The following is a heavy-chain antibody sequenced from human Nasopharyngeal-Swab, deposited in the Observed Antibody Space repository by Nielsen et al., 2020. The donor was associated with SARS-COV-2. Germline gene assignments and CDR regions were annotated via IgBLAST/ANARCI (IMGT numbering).Heavy chain of an antibody. V-gene: IGHV4-39*01. J-gene: IGHJ5*02. Sequence: ESLKISCTVSGGSISSSSYYWGWIRQPPGKGLEWIGSIYYSGSTYYNPSLKSRVTISVDTSKNQFSLKLSSVTAADTAVYYCARQWYYDSSGYRGGFDPWGQGTLVTVSS. CDR2: IYYSGST. D-gene: IGHD3-22*01. CDR1: GGSISSSSYY. CDR3: ARQWYYDSSGYRGGFDP.